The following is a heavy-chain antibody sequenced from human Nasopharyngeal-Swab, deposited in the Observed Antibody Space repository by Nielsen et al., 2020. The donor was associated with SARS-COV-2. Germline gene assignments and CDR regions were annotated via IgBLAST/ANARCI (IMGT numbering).Heavy chain of an antibody. J-gene: IGHJ6*02. CDR2: IIPIFGIA. Sequence: SVKVSCKASGGTFSSYAISWVRQAPGQGLEWMGRIIPIFGIANYAQKLQGRVTITADKSTSTAYMELSSLRSEDTAVYYSGSQGGGDYYDSRRYYNYVMDVWGQGTTVTVSS. CDR1: GGTFSSYA. V-gene: IGHV1-69*04. CDR3: GSQGGGDYYDSRRYYNYVMDV. D-gene: IGHD3-22*01.